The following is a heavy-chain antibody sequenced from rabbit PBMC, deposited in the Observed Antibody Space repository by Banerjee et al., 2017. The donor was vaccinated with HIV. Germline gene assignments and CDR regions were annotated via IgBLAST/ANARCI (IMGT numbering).Heavy chain of an antibody. CDR3: ARDLADAIGWNFNL. CDR2: INTATGKG. J-gene: IGHJ4*01. CDR1: GFDFSYYG. V-gene: IGHV1S45*01. Sequence: QEQLVESGGGLVRPGGSLKLSCKASGFDFSYYGVSWVRQAPGKGLEWIACINTATGKGVYASWAKGRFTISKTSSTTVTLQMTSLTVADTATYFCARDLADAIGWNFNLWGPGTLVTVS. D-gene: IGHD4-1*01.